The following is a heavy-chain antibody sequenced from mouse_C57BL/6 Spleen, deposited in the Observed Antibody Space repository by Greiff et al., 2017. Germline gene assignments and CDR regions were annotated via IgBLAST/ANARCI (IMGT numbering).Heavy chain of an antibody. V-gene: IGHV1-72*01. CDR2: IDPTSGGT. D-gene: IGHD1-3*01. Sequence: QVQLQQPGAELVKPGASVKLSCKASGYTFTSYWMHWVKQRPGRGLEWIGRIDPTSGGTKYNQKFKGKATLTVDKPSSTAYMQLSSLTSEDSAVYDCARSSGPLDCYFDYWGQGTTLTVSS. CDR1: GYTFTSYW. J-gene: IGHJ2*01. CDR3: ARSSGPLDCYFDY.